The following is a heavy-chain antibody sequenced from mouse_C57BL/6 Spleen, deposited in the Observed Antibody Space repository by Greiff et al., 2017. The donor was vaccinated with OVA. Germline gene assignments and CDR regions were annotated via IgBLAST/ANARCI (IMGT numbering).Heavy chain of an antibody. CDR3: ARESPITTVVADY. Sequence: QVQLQQSGAELVRPGASVKLSCKASGYTFTDYYINWVKQRPGQGLEWIARIYPGSGNTYYNEKFKGKATLTAEKSSSTAYMQLSSLTSEDSAVYFCARESPITTVVADYWGQGTTLTVSS. CDR1: GYTFTDYY. J-gene: IGHJ2*01. V-gene: IGHV1-76*01. CDR2: IYPGSGNT. D-gene: IGHD1-1*01.